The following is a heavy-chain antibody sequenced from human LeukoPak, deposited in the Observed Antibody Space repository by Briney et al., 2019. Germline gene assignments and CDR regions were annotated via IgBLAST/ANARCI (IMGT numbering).Heavy chain of an antibody. V-gene: IGHV1-8*01. J-gene: IGHJ3*02. CDR3: ARGPANYYYDSSGAFDI. CDR2: MNPNSGNT. D-gene: IGHD3-22*01. Sequence: GASVKVSCKASGYTFTSYDINWVRQATGQGLEWMGWMNPNSGNTGYAQKFQGRVTMTRNTSISIAYMELSSLRSEDTAVYYCARGPANYYYDSSGAFDIWGQGTMVTVSS. CDR1: GYTFTSYD.